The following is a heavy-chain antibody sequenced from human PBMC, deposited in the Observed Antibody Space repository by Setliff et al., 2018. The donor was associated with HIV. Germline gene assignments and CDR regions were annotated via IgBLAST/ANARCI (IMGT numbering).Heavy chain of an antibody. CDR2: INHSGST. D-gene: IGHD1-26*01. J-gene: IGHJ4*02. V-gene: IGHV4-34*01. Sequence: SETLSLTCAVYGGSFSGYYWTWIRQPPGKGLEWIGEINHSGSTNYNPSLKSRVTISVDTSKNQFSLKLSSVTAADTAVYYCARELEARIVGTWALGYWGQGTLVTVSS. CDR3: ARELEARIVGTWALGY. CDR1: GGSFSGYY.